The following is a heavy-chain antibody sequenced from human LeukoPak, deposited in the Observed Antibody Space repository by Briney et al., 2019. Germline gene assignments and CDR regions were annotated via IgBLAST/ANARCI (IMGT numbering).Heavy chain of an antibody. V-gene: IGHV1-2*02. Sequence: ASVKVSCKASGYTFTGYYIHWVRQAPGQGLEWMGWINPNSAGTHYAQKFQGRVTMTRDTSISTAYMELSRLRSDDTAVYYCVRADGSVWPTGEFDYWGQGTLVTVSS. CDR1: GYTFTGYY. D-gene: IGHD6-19*01. J-gene: IGHJ4*02. CDR3: VRADGSVWPTGEFDY. CDR2: INPNSAGT.